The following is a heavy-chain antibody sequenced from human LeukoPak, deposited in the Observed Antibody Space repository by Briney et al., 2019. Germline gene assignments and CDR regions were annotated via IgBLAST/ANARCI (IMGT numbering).Heavy chain of an antibody. CDR3: ARAAQMATIKY. D-gene: IGHD5-24*01. CDR1: GYTFISYG. V-gene: IGHV1-18*04. J-gene: IGHJ4*02. CDR2: ISAYSGNT. Sequence: AASVKVSCKASGYTFISYGISWVRQAPGQGLEWMGWISAYSGNTNYAQKFQGRVTMTRNTSISTAYMELSSLRSEDTAVYYCARAAQMATIKYWGQGTLVTVSS.